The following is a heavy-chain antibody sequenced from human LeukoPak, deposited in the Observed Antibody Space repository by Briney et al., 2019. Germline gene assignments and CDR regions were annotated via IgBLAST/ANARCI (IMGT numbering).Heavy chain of an antibody. D-gene: IGHD6-19*01. CDR3: ARGDSSGWYFDY. Sequence: PSETLSLTCTVSGGSISSSSYYWGWLRQPPGKGLEWIGSIYHSGSTYYNPSLKSRVTISVDTSKNQFSLKLSSVTAADTAVYYCARGDSSGWYFDYWGQGTLVTVSS. V-gene: IGHV4-39*07. CDR2: IYHSGST. J-gene: IGHJ4*02. CDR1: GGSISSSSYY.